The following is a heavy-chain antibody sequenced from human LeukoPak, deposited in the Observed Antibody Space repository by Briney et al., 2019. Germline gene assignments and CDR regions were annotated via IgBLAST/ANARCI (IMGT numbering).Heavy chain of an antibody. D-gene: IGHD3-10*01. J-gene: IGHJ4*02. CDR2: ISSSSSYI. CDR1: GFTFSSFE. CDR3: ARLYGSGSLYYFDY. V-gene: IGHV3-21*01. Sequence: GGSLRLACVASGFTFSSFEMNWVRQAPGKGLEWVSSISSSSSYIYYADSVKGRFTISRDNAKNSLYLQMNSLRAEDTAVYYCARLYGSGSLYYFDYWGQGTLVTVSS.